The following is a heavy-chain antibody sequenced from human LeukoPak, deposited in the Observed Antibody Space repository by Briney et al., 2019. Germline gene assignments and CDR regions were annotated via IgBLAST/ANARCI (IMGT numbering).Heavy chain of an antibody. V-gene: IGHV1-46*01. CDR2: ISPSGGST. J-gene: IGHJ5*02. D-gene: IGHD5-24*01. CDR3: ARDNSVRDEAWWFNP. CDR1: TFTSNY. Sequence: GASVKVSCKAFTFTSNYMHWVRQAPGQGPEWVGVISPSGGSTTYAQKFQGRVTLTRDMSTSTDYLELSSLRSEDTAVYYCARDNSVRDEAWWFNPWGQGTLVTVSS.